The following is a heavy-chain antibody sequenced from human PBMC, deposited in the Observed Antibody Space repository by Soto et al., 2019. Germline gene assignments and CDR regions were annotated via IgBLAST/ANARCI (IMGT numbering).Heavy chain of an antibody. CDR2: ISYSGKT. CDR1: GGSISSSNYY. V-gene: IGHV4-39*01. J-gene: IGHJ6*02. CDR3: ARQNCGGDCSVVIYYHGMDV. Sequence: QLQLQESGPGLVKPSETLSLTCTVSGGSISSSNYYWAWIRQPPGKGLEWIGSISYSGKTYYNPSLKRRVTISVDTSKNQFSLMLSSETAADTAVYYCARQNCGGDCSVVIYYHGMDVWGQGTTVTVSS. D-gene: IGHD2-21*02.